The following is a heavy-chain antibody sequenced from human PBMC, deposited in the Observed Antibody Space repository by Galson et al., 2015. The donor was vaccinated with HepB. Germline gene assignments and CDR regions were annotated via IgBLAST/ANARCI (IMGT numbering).Heavy chain of an antibody. J-gene: IGHJ2*01. CDR2: VYYSGST. CDR1: DGSISSYY. Sequence: SETLSLTCTVSDGSISSYYWSWIRQPPRKELEWIGSVYYSGSTNYNPSLKSRVTMSVDTSKNQFSLKLNSMTPADTAVYYCARDLRSYDSGGFAYRSFDLWGRGTLVTVSS. CDR3: ARDLRSYDSGGFAYRSFDL. V-gene: IGHV4-59*01. D-gene: IGHD3-22*01.